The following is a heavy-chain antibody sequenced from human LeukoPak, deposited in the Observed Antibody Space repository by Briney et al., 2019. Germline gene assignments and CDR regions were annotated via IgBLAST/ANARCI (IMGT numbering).Heavy chain of an antibody. D-gene: IGHD6-19*01. J-gene: IGHJ4*02. CDR2: IYYSGST. V-gene: IGHV4-59*01. CDR1: GGSISSYY. CDR3: ARDSDSSGWYDY. Sequence: PSETLSLTCTVSGGSISSYYWSWIRQPPGKGLEWIGYIYYSGSTNYNPSLKSRVTMSIDTSKNQFSLNLRSVTAADTAVYYCARDSDSSGWYDYWGQGTLVTVSS.